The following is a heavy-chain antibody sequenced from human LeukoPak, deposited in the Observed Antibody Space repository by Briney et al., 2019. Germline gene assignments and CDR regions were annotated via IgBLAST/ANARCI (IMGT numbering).Heavy chain of an antibody. Sequence: SETLSLTCTVSGYSISSGYFWGWIRQPPGKGLEWIGSIYHSGTTYYNPSLKSRVTISVDTSKNQFSLKLSSVTAADTAVYYCARRLSITMVRGARFDPWGQGTLVTVSS. J-gene: IGHJ5*02. CDR1: GYSISSGYF. CDR2: IYHSGTT. D-gene: IGHD3-10*01. V-gene: IGHV4-38-2*02. CDR3: ARRLSITMVRGARFDP.